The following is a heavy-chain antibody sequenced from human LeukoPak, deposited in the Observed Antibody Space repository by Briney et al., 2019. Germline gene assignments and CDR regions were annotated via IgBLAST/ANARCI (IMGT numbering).Heavy chain of an antibody. CDR3: ARGATHRGIWSGYYFDY. D-gene: IGHD3-3*01. CDR2: INPSGGNT. V-gene: IGHV1-46*01. Sequence: ASVKVSCKASGYTFTSYYMHWVRQAPRQGLEWMGIINPSGGNTSYAQKFQGRVTMTRDTSTSTVYMELSSLRSEDTAVYYCARGATHRGIWSGYYFDYWGQGALVTVSS. J-gene: IGHJ4*02. CDR1: GYTFTSYY.